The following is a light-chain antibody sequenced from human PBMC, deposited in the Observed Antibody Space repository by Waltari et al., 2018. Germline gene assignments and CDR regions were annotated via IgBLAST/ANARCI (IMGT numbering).Light chain of an antibody. CDR3: LQHDTYPHT. V-gene: IGKV1-17*03. Sequence: DIQITQSPSAMSASVGDRVTITCRASQSIREFLGWFQQRPGTAPKRLIYAASTLELGVPSRFSGSGYGTEFTLTISSLQPEDFATYYCLQHDTYPHTFGQGTRVEMK. CDR1: QSIREF. CDR2: AAS. J-gene: IGKJ2*01.